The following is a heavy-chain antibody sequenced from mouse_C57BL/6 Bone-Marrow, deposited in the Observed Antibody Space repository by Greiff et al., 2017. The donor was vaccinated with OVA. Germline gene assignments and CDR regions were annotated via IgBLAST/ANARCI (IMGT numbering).Heavy chain of an antibody. J-gene: IGHJ2*01. Sequence: EVKLQESGTVLARPGASVKLSCTTSGYTFTSYWMHWVKQRPGQGLEWIGAIYPGTSDSSSNQKFTGKAQLTAVTSASTAYMELSSLTNEDSAVYYCTRKDPRFDYWGQGTTLTVSS. CDR1: GYTFTSYW. CDR3: TRKDPRFDY. CDR2: IYPGTSDS. V-gene: IGHV1-5*01.